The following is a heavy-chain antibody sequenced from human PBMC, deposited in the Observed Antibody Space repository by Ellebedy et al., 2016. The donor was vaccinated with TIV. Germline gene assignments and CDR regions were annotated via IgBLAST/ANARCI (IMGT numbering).Heavy chain of an antibody. CDR1: GFTFSSYW. J-gene: IGHJ4*02. V-gene: IGHV3-7*03. D-gene: IGHD2-15*01. CDR3: ARDGGYCSGGTGYLVY. Sequence: GGSLRLSCAASGFTFSSYWMSWVRQAPGKGLEWVASIRQDGDEKSYVDSVKGRFIISRDNAKNSLYLQMSSLRAEDTAVYYCARDGGYCSGGTGYLVYWGQGTLVTVSS. CDR2: IRQDGDEK.